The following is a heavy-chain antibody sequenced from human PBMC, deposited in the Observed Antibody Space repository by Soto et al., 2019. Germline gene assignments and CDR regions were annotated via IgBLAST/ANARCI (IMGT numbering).Heavy chain of an antibody. CDR2: ISGDGGST. CDR3: AKDPHRYCSSASCYKGGYYYYGMDV. CDR1: GFTFDDYA. Sequence: GGSLRLSCAASGFTFDDYAMHWVRQAPGKGLEWVSLISGDGGSTYYADSVKGRFTIYRDNSKNSLYLQMNSLRTEDTALYYCAKDPHRYCSSASCYKGGYYYYGMDVWGQGTTVTVSS. V-gene: IGHV3-43*02. D-gene: IGHD2-2*02. J-gene: IGHJ6*02.